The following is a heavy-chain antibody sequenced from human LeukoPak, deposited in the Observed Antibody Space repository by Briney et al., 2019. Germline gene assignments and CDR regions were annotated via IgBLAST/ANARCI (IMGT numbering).Heavy chain of an antibody. CDR3: AKDRPNFHENSGHYYRRDGDS. V-gene: IGHV3-23*01. CDR1: GFTFYMYA. J-gene: IGHJ5*01. D-gene: IGHD3-22*01. Sequence: GGSLTLSCQASGFTFYMYAMSWVRQAPGKGLEWIASMCGTAGCTFYPDSVKGRFTISRDNSKNVLYLRMNSLTAEDTAIYYCAKDRPNFHENSGHYYRRDGDSWGQGTLVTVSS. CDR2: MCGTAGCT.